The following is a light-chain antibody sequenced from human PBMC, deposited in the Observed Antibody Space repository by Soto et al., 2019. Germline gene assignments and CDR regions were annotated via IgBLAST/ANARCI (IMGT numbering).Light chain of an antibody. CDR3: QQSYSAPRT. CDR2: GVS. V-gene: IGKV1-39*01. CDR1: QRTSKY. J-gene: IGKJ1*01. Sequence: DIQMTQSPSSLSASVGDRVTITCRASQRTSKYLNWYQQKPGKAAKLLIYGVSSLQSGVPSRLSGSGSRTDFTLTISSLQPEDFATYYCQQSYSAPRTFGQGTKVEIK.